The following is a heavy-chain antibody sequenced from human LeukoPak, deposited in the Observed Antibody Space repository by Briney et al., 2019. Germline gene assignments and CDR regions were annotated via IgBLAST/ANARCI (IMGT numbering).Heavy chain of an antibody. D-gene: IGHD4-17*01. CDR3: ARSITDYGDYDSPFFDY. Sequence: PGGSLRLSCAASGFTFSNYEMSWVRQAPEKGLEWVSYISSSGTLMFYSDSVKGRFTISRDNASVSLQMNSLRAEDTALYYCARSITDYGDYDSPFFDYWGQGTLVTVSS. V-gene: IGHV3-48*03. J-gene: IGHJ4*02. CDR1: GFTFSNYE. CDR2: ISSSGTLM.